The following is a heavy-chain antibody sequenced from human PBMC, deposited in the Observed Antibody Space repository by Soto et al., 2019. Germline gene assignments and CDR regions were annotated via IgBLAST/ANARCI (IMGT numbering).Heavy chain of an antibody. D-gene: IGHD3-10*01. V-gene: IGHV1-58*01. CDR2: IVVGSGNT. CDR1: GFTFTTSA. J-gene: IGHJ4*02. CDR3: ASRTRGVDDY. Sequence: MQLVQSGPEVKKPGTSGKFSCRASGFTFTTSALRGVRQARGQRLEWIGWIVVGSGNTNYAQKFQERVTITRDMSTSTAYMELSSLRSEDTAVYYCASRTRGVDDYWGQGTLVTVSS.